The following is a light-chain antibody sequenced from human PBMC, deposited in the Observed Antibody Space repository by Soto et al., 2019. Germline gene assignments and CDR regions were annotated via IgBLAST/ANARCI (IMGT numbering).Light chain of an antibody. Sequence: EIVLTQSPGTLSLSPGERATLSCRASQSVSSSHLAWYQQKPGQAPRLLIYGASNRATGIPDRFSGSGSGTDFTLTISRLEPEDFVVYYCQQYGSSPPLTFGGGTKVDIK. CDR2: GAS. CDR3: QQYGSSPPLT. CDR1: QSVSSSH. V-gene: IGKV3-20*01. J-gene: IGKJ4*01.